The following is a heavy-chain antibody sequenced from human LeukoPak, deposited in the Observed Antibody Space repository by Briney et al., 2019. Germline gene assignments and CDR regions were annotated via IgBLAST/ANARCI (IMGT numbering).Heavy chain of an antibody. Sequence: GSLRLSCAASGFTFSAYGMYWVRQAPGKGLEWVAVISYDGSNKDCADSVKGRFTISRDNSKNTLYLQMNSLRAEDTAVYYCAKVSSIATRGPFDDCGQGTLVTVSS. V-gene: IGHV3-30*18. CDR1: GFTFSAYG. CDR3: AKVSSIATRGPFDD. D-gene: IGHD6-6*01. J-gene: IGHJ4*02. CDR2: ISYDGSNK.